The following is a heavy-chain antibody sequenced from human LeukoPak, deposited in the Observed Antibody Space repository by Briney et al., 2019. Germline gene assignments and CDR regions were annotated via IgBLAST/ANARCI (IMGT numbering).Heavy chain of an antibody. CDR1: GYTFTSYG. Sequence: ASVKASCKASGYTFTSYGISWVRQAPGQGLEWMGWISAYNGNTKYAQKLQGRVTMTTDTPTSTAYMELRSLRSDDTAVYYCARDRPDYYDSSAYLRGLYSAFGCWGQGTLVTVSS. CDR2: ISAYNGNT. J-gene: IGHJ4*02. V-gene: IGHV1-18*01. CDR3: ARDRPDYYDSSAYLRGLYSAFGC. D-gene: IGHD3-22*01.